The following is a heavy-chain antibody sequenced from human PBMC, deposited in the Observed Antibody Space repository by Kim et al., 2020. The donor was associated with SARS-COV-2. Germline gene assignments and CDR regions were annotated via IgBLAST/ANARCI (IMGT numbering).Heavy chain of an antibody. D-gene: IGHD6-25*01. CDR2: LSGSGGST. V-gene: IGHV3-23*01. CDR3: AKGVWPRTSAAFDI. J-gene: IGHJ3*02. Sequence: GGSLRLSCAASGFTFGTYAMSWVRQAPGRGLEWVSGLSGSGGSTYYVDSVKGRFSISRDNSKNTLDRQMNSLRAEDTAVYHCAKGVWPRTSAAFDIWG. CDR1: GFTFGTYA.